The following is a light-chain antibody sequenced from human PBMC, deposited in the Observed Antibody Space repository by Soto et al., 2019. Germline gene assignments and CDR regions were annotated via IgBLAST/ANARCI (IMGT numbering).Light chain of an antibody. CDR1: LSIFSY. Sequence: DIQMTQSPSSLSASEGDKVTITCRAILSIFSYFNWFQQKPGKAPKLLIYAASSLQIGVPSRFSGSGSGTDFTLTISSLQPEDFATYYCQQSYSTPRTFGQGTKVDIK. CDR2: AAS. CDR3: QQSYSTPRT. V-gene: IGKV1-39*01. J-gene: IGKJ1*01.